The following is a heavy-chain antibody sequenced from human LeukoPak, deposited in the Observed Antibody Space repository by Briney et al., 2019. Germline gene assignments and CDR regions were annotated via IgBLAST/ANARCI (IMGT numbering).Heavy chain of an antibody. V-gene: IGHV4-4*07. CDR2: IYTSGST. J-gene: IGHJ4*02. CDR3: ARDQTYYGSGSRRPFDY. CDR1: GGSISSYY. D-gene: IGHD3-10*01. Sequence: PSETLSLTCTVSGGSISSYYWSWIRQPAGKGLEWIGRIYTSGSTNYNPSLKSLATMSVDTSTPQSSLTLSSVTAADTAVYYCARDQTYYGSGSRRPFDYWGQGTLVTVSS.